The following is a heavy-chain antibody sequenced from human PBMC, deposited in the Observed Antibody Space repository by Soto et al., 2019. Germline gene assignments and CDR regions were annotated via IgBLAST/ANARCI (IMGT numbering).Heavy chain of an antibody. V-gene: IGHV3-23*01. Sequence: EVQLLESGGGLVQTGGSLRLSCAASGFTFSIYGMSWVRQAPGKGLEWVSGISGSGAGTNYADSVKGRFTISRDNSKNTLYLQMNSMRDEDTAVYYCAKDRRITLRVVDQWGQGTLVTVSS. D-gene: IGHD3-22*01. CDR2: ISGSGAGT. CDR3: AKDRRITLRVVDQ. CDR1: GFTFSIYG. J-gene: IGHJ4*02.